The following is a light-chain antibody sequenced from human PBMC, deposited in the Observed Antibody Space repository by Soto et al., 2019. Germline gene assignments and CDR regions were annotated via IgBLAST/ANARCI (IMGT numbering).Light chain of an antibody. Sequence: DIVMTQSPDSLAVSLGERATINCKSSQTVSYSSNNKNYLAWYQQKPGQPPKLLIYWASARDSGVPDRFSGSGSGTDFTLTISSLQAEDVAIYYCQQYYGPPVTLGQGTKVDIK. V-gene: IGKV4-1*01. CDR2: WAS. CDR1: QTVSYSSNNKNY. CDR3: QQYYGPPVT. J-gene: IGKJ1*01.